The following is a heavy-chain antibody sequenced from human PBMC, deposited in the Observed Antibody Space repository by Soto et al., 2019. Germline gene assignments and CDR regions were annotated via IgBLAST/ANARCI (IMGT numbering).Heavy chain of an antibody. D-gene: IGHD6-19*01. CDR3: ARGPAYIDGWRTFDL. J-gene: IGHJ4*02. V-gene: IGHV4-28*03. CDR1: GCSIRSSNW. CDR2: TYYNGDT. Sequence: SETLSLTFMVSGCSIRSSNWWSWIRQPLGKGPEWIGYTYYNGDTKYNPALRSRVTMSEDTSKNQFSLRLSSVTAADTAVYFCARGPAYIDGWRTFDLWGRGILVPVSS.